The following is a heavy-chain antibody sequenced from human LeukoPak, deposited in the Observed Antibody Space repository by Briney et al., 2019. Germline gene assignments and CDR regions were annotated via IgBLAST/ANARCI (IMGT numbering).Heavy chain of an antibody. CDR3: ARGLGWNANPDH. D-gene: IGHD1-1*01. CDR2: INDRGSA. V-gene: IGHV4-34*01. J-gene: IGHJ4*02. Sequence: PSETLSLTCTVYGESFSAYYWSWIRQPPGKGLEWIGEINDRGSANYNPSLKSRVTISSDTSKKQFYLQLRSVTAADTGTYYCARGLGWNANPDHWGQGTLVTVSS. CDR1: GESFSAYY.